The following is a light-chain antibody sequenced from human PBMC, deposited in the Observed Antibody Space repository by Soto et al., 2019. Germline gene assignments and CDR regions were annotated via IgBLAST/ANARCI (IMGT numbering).Light chain of an antibody. Sequence: EIVLTQSPATLSLSPGERATLSCRASRSVRSYLAWYQQNPGQAPRLLIYDASNRAAGIPARFSGSGSETDFPLTISNLEPEDFAVYYCQQHYAWPPITLGQGTRLEIK. J-gene: IGKJ5*01. V-gene: IGKV3-11*01. CDR3: QQHYAWPPIT. CDR2: DAS. CDR1: RSVRSY.